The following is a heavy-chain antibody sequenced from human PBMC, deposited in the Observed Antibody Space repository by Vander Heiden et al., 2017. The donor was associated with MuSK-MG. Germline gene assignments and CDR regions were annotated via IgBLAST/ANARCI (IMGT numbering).Heavy chain of an antibody. CDR1: VYTFTSYA. D-gene: IGHD1-26*01. J-gene: IGHJ3*02. V-gene: IGHV7-4-1*02. CDR2: INTNTGNP. CDR3: ARDVGWERLGNEAFDI. Sequence: QVQLVQSGSDLKKPGASVKVSSKAPVYTFTSYAMNGVRQAPGQGLEWMGWINTNTGNPTYAQGLTGRFVFSWDTSVSTAYLKISSLKAEDTAVYYCARDVGWERLGNEAFDIWGQGTMVTVSS.